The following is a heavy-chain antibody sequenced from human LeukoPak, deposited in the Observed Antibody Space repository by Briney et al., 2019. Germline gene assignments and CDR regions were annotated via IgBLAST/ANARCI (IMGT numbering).Heavy chain of an antibody. CDR1: GGSISTYY. D-gene: IGHD3-22*01. CDR2: IHYSGST. V-gene: IGHV4-59*01. J-gene: IGHJ5*02. Sequence: PSETLSLTCTVSGGSISTYYWSWIRQPPGKGLEWIGYIHYSGSTNYNPSLKSRVTISVDTSKNQFSLKLSSVTAADTAVYYCARGGYYYDGSGYHNWFDPWGQGTLVTVS. CDR3: ARGGYYYDGSGYHNWFDP.